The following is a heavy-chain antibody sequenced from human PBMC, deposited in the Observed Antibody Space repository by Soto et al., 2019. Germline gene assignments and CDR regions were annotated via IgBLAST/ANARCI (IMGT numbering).Heavy chain of an antibody. D-gene: IGHD2-15*01. Sequence: QVRLEESGPGLVKPSQTLSLICTVSGGSINNANYFWSWIRHHPDNGLEWIGYIYYSGSNRYNPSLKTRVTMSIDTSKNQFSLRLNSVTAADTAVYFCARDEDFGGSRGGMDVWGRGTTVTVSS. CDR3: ARDEDFGGSRGGMDV. V-gene: IGHV4-31*03. J-gene: IGHJ6*02. CDR2: IYYSGSN. CDR1: GGSINNANYF.